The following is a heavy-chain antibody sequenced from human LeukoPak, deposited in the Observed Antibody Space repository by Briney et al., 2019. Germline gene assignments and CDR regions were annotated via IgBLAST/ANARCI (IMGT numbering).Heavy chain of an antibody. CDR3: ARGGASWAFGH. Sequence: GGSLRLSCAASGFTFNNYGMHWVRQAPGKGLEWVAVIWYDGSNKYYADSVKGRFTISRDNSKNTLYLQMNSLRAEDTAVYYWARGGASWAFGHRGQGILVNVFS. D-gene: IGHD2-2*01. CDR2: IWYDGSNK. V-gene: IGHV3-33*01. CDR1: GFTFNNYG. J-gene: IGHJ4*01.